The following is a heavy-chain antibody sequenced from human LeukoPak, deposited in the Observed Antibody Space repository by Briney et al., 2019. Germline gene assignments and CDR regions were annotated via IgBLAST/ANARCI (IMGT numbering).Heavy chain of an antibody. Sequence: SETLSLTCAVYGGSFSGYYWSWIRQPPGKGLEWIGEINHSGSTNYNPSLKSRVTISVDTSKNHFSLKLSSVTAADTAVYYCARGGYYYDSSGYAPVDWGQGTLVTVSS. D-gene: IGHD3-22*01. J-gene: IGHJ4*02. CDR1: GGSFSGYY. CDR3: ARGGYYYDSSGYAPVD. V-gene: IGHV4-34*01. CDR2: INHSGST.